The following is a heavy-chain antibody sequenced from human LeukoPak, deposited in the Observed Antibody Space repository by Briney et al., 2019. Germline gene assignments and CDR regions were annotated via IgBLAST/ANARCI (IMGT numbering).Heavy chain of an antibody. Sequence: SETLSLTCTVSGGSICSFYWSWIRQPPEKGLEWIGYISHSGTTNYNPSFKSRVTISVDTSMNQFSLKLSSVTAADTAVYYCARSISESYYRGYYFDYWGQGTLVTVSS. CDR1: GGSICSFY. J-gene: IGHJ4*02. CDR3: ARSISESYYRGYYFDY. V-gene: IGHV4-59*01. CDR2: ISHSGTT. D-gene: IGHD1-26*01.